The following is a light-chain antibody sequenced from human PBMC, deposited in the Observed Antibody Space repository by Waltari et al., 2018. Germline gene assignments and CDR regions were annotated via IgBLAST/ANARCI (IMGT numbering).Light chain of an antibody. Sequence: DIQMTQSPSSLSASVGDRVTINCQASQSIGTFLKWYQQKPGTAPKVLIYGASSLQSGVPSRFSGSGSGTDFTLTISSLHPEDFATCYCQQSYSAPRTFGQGTKLEIK. CDR2: GAS. V-gene: IGKV1-39*01. CDR3: QQSYSAPRT. CDR1: QSIGTF. J-gene: IGKJ2*01.